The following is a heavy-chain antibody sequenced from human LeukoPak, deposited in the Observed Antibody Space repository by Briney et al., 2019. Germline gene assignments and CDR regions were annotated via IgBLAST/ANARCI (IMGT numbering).Heavy chain of an antibody. Sequence: ASVKVSCKASGYTFTSYYMHWVRQAPGQGLEWMGIINPSGGSTNYAQKFQGRVTMTRDTSTSTVYMELSSLRSEDTAVYYCARVIEDHYDSSGYYPDYWGQGALVTVSS. CDR3: ARVIEDHYDSSGYYPDY. V-gene: IGHV1-46*01. CDR2: INPSGGST. D-gene: IGHD3-22*01. CDR1: GYTFTSYY. J-gene: IGHJ4*02.